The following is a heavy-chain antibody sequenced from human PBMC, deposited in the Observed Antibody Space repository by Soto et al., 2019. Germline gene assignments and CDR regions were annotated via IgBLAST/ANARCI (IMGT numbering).Heavy chain of an antibody. CDR3: AKEGEHSSGWANFDY. D-gene: IGHD6-19*01. J-gene: IGHJ4*02. CDR1: GFTFGSYA. CDR2: ISGSGGST. Sequence: EVQLLESGGGLVQPGGSLRLSCAASGFTFGSYARSWVRQAPGRGLGWVSAISGSGGSTSYADSVKGRFTISRDNSKNTLYLQMNSLRAEDTAVYYCAKEGEHSSGWANFDYWGQGTLVTVSS. V-gene: IGHV3-23*01.